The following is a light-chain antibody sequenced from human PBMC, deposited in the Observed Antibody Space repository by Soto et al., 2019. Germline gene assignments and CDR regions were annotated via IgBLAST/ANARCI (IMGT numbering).Light chain of an antibody. CDR1: SSDVGGYNS. V-gene: IGLV2-14*01. CDR3: SSYITSSTLLYV. Sequence: QSALTQPASVSGSPGQSITISCTGTSSDVGGYNSVSWYQQHPGKAPKLMIYEVSNRPSGVSNRFSGSKSGNTASLTISGLQAEDEADYYCSSYITSSTLLYVFSTGPKVTVL. J-gene: IGLJ1*01. CDR2: EVS.